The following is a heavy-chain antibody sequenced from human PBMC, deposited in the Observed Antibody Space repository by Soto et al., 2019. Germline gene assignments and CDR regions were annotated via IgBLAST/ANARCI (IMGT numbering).Heavy chain of an antibody. J-gene: IGHJ4*02. Sequence: SETLSLTCAVYGGSFSGYYWSWIRQPPGKGLEWIGEINHSGSTNYNPSLKSRVTISVDTSKNQFSLKLSSVTAADTAVYYCARVDDGGYCSGGSCEGYYFDYWGQGTLVTVSS. V-gene: IGHV4-34*01. CDR2: INHSGST. CDR3: ARVDDGGYCSGGSCEGYYFDY. D-gene: IGHD2-15*01. CDR1: GGSFSGYY.